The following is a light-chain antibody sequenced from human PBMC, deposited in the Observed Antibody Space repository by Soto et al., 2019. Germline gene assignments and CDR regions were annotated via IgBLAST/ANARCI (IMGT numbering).Light chain of an antibody. CDR2: GAS. CDR1: QSINNY. V-gene: IGKV1-39*01. Sequence: DIQLAQSPSSLSASVGDRVTITCRARQSINNYLNWYQQKPGKAPKLLVYGASTLQDGVPSRFSGSGSGRDFTLTISRLQPEEFEVYYRQQSYSSLLTFGGGTKVEI. CDR3: QQSYSSLLT. J-gene: IGKJ4*01.